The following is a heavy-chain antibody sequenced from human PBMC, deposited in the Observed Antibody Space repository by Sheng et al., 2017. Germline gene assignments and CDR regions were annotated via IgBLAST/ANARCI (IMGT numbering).Heavy chain of an antibody. CDR1: GFTLSSDY. CDR3: ARDPGNYNGMDV. Sequence: DVQLVESGGGLIQPGESLRLSCAASGFTLSSDYMTWVRQSPGKGLEWVSVIYSGGSTYYADSVKGRFTISRDISKNTLFLQMNSLRVEDTGVYYCARDPGNYNGMDVWGQGTTGHRSP. D-gene: IGHD1-7*01. CDR2: IYSGGST. J-gene: IGHJ6*02. V-gene: IGHV3-53*01.